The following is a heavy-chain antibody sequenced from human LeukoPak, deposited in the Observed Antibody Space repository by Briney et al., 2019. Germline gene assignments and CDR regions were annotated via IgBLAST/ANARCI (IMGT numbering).Heavy chain of an antibody. V-gene: IGHV3-23*01. Sequence: GGSLRLSCAASGFTFSSYAMSWVRQAPGKGLEWVSAISGSGGSTYYADSVKGRFTISRDNSKNTLYLRMNSLRAEDTAVYYCAKGVRTYYYYYYMDVWGKGTTVTVSS. CDR3: AKGVRTYYYYYYMDV. CDR1: GFTFSSYA. CDR2: ISGSGGST. D-gene: IGHD6-6*01. J-gene: IGHJ6*03.